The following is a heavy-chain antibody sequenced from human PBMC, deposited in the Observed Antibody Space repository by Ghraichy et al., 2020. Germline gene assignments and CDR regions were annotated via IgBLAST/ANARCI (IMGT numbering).Heavy chain of an antibody. V-gene: IGHV1-69*13. Sequence: SVKVSCKASGGTFSSYAISWVRQAPGHGLEWMGGIIPIFGAPNYAQKFQGRAAITADESTTTTYMELSSLTSEDTAVYYCGLGGRFGVPKIWGHFDYWGPGTLVTVSS. CDR1: GGTFSSYA. CDR3: GLGGRFGVPKIWGHFDY. CDR2: IIPIFGAP. D-gene: IGHD3-16*01. J-gene: IGHJ4*02.